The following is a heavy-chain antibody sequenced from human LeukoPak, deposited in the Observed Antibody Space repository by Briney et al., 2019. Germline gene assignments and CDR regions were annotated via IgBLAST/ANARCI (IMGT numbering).Heavy chain of an antibody. CDR3: ARAVRNQLLSEY. V-gene: IGHV1-8*01. CDR1: GYTFSSYD. Sequence: APVKVSCKTSGYTFSSYDVTWVRQAPGQGLEYMGWMNPNSGNTGCAQKFRGRITMTSDASITSAYMELSSLTSEDTAVYYCARAVRNQLLSEYWGQGTLITVSS. CDR2: MNPNSGNT. J-gene: IGHJ4*02. D-gene: IGHD2-2*01.